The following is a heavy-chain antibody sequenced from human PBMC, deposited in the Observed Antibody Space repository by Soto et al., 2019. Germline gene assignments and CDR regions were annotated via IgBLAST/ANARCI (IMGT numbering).Heavy chain of an antibody. J-gene: IGHJ6*02. CDR1: GFTFSSYA. CDR2: IGASGGST. D-gene: IGHD6-6*01. V-gene: IGHV3-23*01. CDR3: AKATKGSLYYYYGMDV. Sequence: PGGSLRLSCAASGFTFSSYAMSWVRQAPGKGLEWVSVIGASGGSTYYADSVKGRFTISRDNSKNTLYLQMNSLRAEDTAIYYCAKATKGSLYYYYGMDVWGQGTTVTVYS.